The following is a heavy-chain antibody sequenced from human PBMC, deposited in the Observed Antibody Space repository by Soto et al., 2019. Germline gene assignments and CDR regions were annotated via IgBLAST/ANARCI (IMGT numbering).Heavy chain of an antibody. CDR3: ARGDYLLYFDY. CDR2: IYPGDSDT. V-gene: IGHV5-51*01. CDR1: GYSFTSYW. Sequence: GESLKISCKGSGYSFTSYWIGWVRQMPGKGLEWMGIIYPGDSDTRYSPSFQGQVTISRDNSKNTLYLQMNSLRAEDTAVYYCARGDYLLYFDYWGQGTLVTVSS. J-gene: IGHJ4*02. D-gene: IGHD4-17*01.